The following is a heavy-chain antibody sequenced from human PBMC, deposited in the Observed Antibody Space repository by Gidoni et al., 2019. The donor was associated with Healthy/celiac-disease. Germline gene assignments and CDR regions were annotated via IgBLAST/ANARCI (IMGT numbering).Heavy chain of an antibody. CDR3: ARRFGIAVNYYFDY. V-gene: IGHV4-59*07. CDR2: IYYSGST. Sequence: VQLQESGPGLVKPSDPLSITCPVTSASIRSYYWSWIRQPPGKGLEWIGYIYYSGSTNYNPSLKSRVTISVDTSKKQFSLKLSSVTAADTAVYYCARRFGIAVNYYFDYWGQGTLVTVSS. CDR1: SASIRSYY. D-gene: IGHD6-19*01. J-gene: IGHJ4*02.